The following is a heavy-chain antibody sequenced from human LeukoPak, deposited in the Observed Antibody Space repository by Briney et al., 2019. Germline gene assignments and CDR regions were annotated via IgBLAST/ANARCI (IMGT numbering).Heavy chain of an antibody. CDR1: GFTFSSYW. CDR3: ARGEYYDFWSGYPLDY. V-gene: IGHV3-7*05. D-gene: IGHD3-3*01. J-gene: IGHJ4*02. Sequence: PGGSLRLSCAASGFTFSSYWMSWVRQAPGKGLEWVANIKQDGSEKYYVDSVKGRFTISRDNAKNSLYLQMNSLRAEDTAVYYCARGEYYDFWSGYPLDYWGQGTLVTVSS. CDR2: IKQDGSEK.